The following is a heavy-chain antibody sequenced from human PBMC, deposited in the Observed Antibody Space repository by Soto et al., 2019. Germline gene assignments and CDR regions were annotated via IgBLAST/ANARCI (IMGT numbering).Heavy chain of an antibody. CDR1: GFTFSSYV. V-gene: IGHV3-30-3*01. Sequence: SLRLSCAASGFTFSSYVMHWVRQAPGKGLEWVAVISYDGSNKYYADSVKGRFTISRDNSKNTLYLQMNSLRAEDTAVYYCARDGSQMAAVLDYWGQGTLVTASS. D-gene: IGHD6-19*01. J-gene: IGHJ4*02. CDR3: ARDGSQMAAVLDY. CDR2: ISYDGSNK.